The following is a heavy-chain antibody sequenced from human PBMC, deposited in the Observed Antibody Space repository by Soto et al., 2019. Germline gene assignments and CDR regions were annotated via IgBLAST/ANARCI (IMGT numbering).Heavy chain of an antibody. CDR3: AKRAVSGIVLGGEGLDP. CDR2: ISGYNGNR. CDR1: GYTFTRYG. J-gene: IGHJ5*02. Sequence: QVQLVQSGVEVKKPGASVNVSCKASGYTFTRYGIAWVRQAPGQGLEWMGWISGYNGNRNYVEKCQGRLTMITDTSTSTAYMELRSLRSDDTAVYYCAKRAVSGIVLGGEGLDPWGQGTLVIVSS. D-gene: IGHD1-1*01. V-gene: IGHV1-18*01.